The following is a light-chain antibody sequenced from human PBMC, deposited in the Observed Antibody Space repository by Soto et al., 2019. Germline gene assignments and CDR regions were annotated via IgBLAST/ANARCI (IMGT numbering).Light chain of an antibody. CDR1: HNDIGTYDY. J-gene: IGLJ1*01. CDR2: GVT. CDR3: SSFTSDRIYV. Sequence: QSVLTQPTSVSGSPGQSITISCTGNHNDIGTYDYVSWYQQHPGRAPRLLIYGVTTRPSGISDRFSASESGLTASLTISGLQPEDEADYYCSSFTSDRIYVFGPGTKLTVL. V-gene: IGLV2-14*03.